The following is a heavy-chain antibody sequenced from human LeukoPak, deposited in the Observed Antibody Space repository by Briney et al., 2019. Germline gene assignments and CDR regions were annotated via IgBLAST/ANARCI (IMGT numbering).Heavy chain of an antibody. CDR3: ARDNSDTVKGECSGACYWWFDP. J-gene: IGHJ5*02. CDR2: MSPNGDST. V-gene: IGHV1-46*01. CDR1: GYPFTKFY. D-gene: IGHD6-19*01. Sequence: ASVKLSCKASGYPFTKFYMHWVRQAPGHGLEWMGLMSPNGDSTLYSQKLQGRVTMTRDTSTSTDYMELSSLRSEDTAVYYCARDNSDTVKGECSGACYWWFDPWGQGTLVTVSS.